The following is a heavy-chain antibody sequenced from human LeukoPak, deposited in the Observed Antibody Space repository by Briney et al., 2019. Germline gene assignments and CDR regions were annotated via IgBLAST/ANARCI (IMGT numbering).Heavy chain of an antibody. CDR2: IRYDGSNK. CDR3: AKQYCGGDCYSNMDV. Sequence: GGSLRLSCAASGFTFSSYGMHWVRQAPGKGLEWVAFIRYDGSNKYYADSVKGRFTISRDNSKNTLYLQMNSLRAEDTAVYYCAKQYCGGDCYSNMDVWGKGTTVTISS. D-gene: IGHD2-21*02. V-gene: IGHV3-30*02. CDR1: GFTFSSYG. J-gene: IGHJ6*03.